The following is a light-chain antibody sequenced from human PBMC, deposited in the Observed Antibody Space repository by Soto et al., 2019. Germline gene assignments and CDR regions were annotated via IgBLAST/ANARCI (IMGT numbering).Light chain of an antibody. Sequence: DIQMTQSPSTLSASVGDRVTITCRASQSITSWLAWYHQKPGKAPNLLIYDASSLESGVPSRFSGSGTGTEFTLTVSGLQPDDFATYYCQHYNGYPYTFGQGTKLEIK. CDR3: QHYNGYPYT. CDR1: QSITSW. CDR2: DAS. V-gene: IGKV1-5*01. J-gene: IGKJ2*01.